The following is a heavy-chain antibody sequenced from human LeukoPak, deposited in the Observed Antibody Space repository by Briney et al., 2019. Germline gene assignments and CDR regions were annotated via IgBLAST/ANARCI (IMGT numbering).Heavy chain of an antibody. V-gene: IGHV3-43*02. J-gene: IGHJ5*02. D-gene: IGHD3-10*01. CDR1: GFTFDDYA. CDR3: AKDADYYGSGLNWFDP. Sequence: GGSLRLSCAASGFTFDDYAMHWVRQAPGKGLEWVSLISGDGGSTYYADSVKGRFTISRDNSKNSLCLQMNSLRTEDTALYYCAKDADYYGSGLNWFDPWGQGTLVTVSS. CDR2: ISGDGGST.